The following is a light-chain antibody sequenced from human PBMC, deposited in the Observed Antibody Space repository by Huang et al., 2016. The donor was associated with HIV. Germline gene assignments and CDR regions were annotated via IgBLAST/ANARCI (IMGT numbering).Light chain of an antibody. CDR3: HQYNNWRLS. V-gene: IGKV3-15*01. CDR2: GSS. J-gene: IGKJ4*01. CDR1: RSVSTN. Sequence: EIVMTQSPATLSVSPGQRVTLSCMANRSVSTNLAWYQQRHGPAPRLLIYGSSTRAPGSPAGVSGSGSGTDFSLTISSLQSEDFAVYYCHQYNNWRLSFGGGTRV.